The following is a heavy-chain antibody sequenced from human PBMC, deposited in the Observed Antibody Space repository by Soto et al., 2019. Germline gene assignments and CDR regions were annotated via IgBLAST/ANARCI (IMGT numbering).Heavy chain of an antibody. CDR3: ARSLWFGELH. CDR1: GFSRSTTGVG. J-gene: IGHJ4*02. D-gene: IGHD3-10*01. V-gene: IGHV2-5*02. CDR2: IYWDNDK. Sequence: QLTLKESGPPLVKPTQTLTLTCSFSGFSRSTTGVGVGWIRQSPGKALEWLAIIYWDNDKRYSPSLKSRVTSTKDTSKNQVVLTVTNMDPVDTGTYYCARSLWFGELHWGQGALVTVSS.